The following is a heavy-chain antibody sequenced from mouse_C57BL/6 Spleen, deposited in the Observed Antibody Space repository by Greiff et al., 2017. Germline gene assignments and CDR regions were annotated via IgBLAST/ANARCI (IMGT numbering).Heavy chain of an antibody. CDR3: ARSSSGGAMDY. CDR2: INPGSGGT. V-gene: IGHV1-54*01. Sequence: QVQLQQSGAELVRPGPSVKVSCKASGYAFTNYLLEWVKQRPGQGLKWIGVINPGSGGTNSNEKFKGKATLTADKSSSTAYLQLSSLSSDDAAVYFCARSSSGGAMDYWGQGTSVTVSS. J-gene: IGHJ4*01. CDR1: GYAFTNYL. D-gene: IGHD3-2*02.